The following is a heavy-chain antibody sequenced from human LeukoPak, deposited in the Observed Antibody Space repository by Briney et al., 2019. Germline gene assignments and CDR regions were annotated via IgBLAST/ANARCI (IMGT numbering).Heavy chain of an antibody. CDR3: ARGRARGFWSGYNYYYYYMDV. V-gene: IGHV1-3*01. J-gene: IGHJ6*03. Sequence: ASVKVSCKASGYTFTSYAMHWVRQAPGQRLEWMGWINAGNGNTKYSQKFQGRVTITRDTSASTAYMELSSLRSEDTAVYYCARGRARGFWSGYNYYYYYMDVWGKGTTVTVSS. D-gene: IGHD3-3*01. CDR2: INAGNGNT. CDR1: GYTFTSYA.